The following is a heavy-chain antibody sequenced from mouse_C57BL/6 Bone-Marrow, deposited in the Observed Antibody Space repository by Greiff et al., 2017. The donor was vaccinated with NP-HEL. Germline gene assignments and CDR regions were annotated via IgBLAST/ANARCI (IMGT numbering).Heavy chain of an antibody. CDR2: INPGSGGT. CDR1: GYAFTNYL. J-gene: IGHJ2*01. Sequence: VQLVESGAELVRPGTSVKVSCKASGYAFTNYLIEWVKQRPGQGLEWIGVINPGSGGTNYNEKFKGKATLTADKSSSTAYMQLSSLTSEDSAVYFCARFRYYYGSSFDYWGQGTTLTVSS. D-gene: IGHD1-1*01. CDR3: ARFRYYYGSSFDY. V-gene: IGHV1-54*01.